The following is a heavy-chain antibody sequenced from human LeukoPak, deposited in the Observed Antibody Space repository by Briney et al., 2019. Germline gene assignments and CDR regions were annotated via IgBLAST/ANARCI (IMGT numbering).Heavy chain of an antibody. CDR2: ISSSSSYI. CDR3: ARAGYSSSWYVY. CDR1: GFTFSSYA. Sequence: KTGGSLRLSCAASGFTFSSYAMNWVRQAPGKGLEWVSSISSSSSYIYYADSVKGRFTISRDNAKNSLYLQMNSLRDEDTAVYYCARAGYSSSWYVYWGQGTLVTVSS. D-gene: IGHD6-13*01. J-gene: IGHJ4*02. V-gene: IGHV3-21*01.